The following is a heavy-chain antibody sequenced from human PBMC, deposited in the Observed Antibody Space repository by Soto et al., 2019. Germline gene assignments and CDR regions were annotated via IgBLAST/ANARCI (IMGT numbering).Heavy chain of an antibody. CDR3: ARHHYYDSSGYYYFDY. CDR2: IDPSDSYT. D-gene: IGHD3-22*01. Sequence: GESLKICCKGSGYSFTSYWSSWVRQMPGKGLEWMGRIDPSDSYTNYSPSFQGHVTISADKSISTAYLQWSSLKASDTAMYYCARHHYYDSSGYYYFDYWGQGTLVTVSS. J-gene: IGHJ4*02. V-gene: IGHV5-10-1*01. CDR1: GYSFTSYW.